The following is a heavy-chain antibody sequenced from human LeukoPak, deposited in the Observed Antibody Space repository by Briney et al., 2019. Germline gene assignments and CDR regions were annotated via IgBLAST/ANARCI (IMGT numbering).Heavy chain of an antibody. CDR1: GYPFTRYA. CDR2: IIPFFGTA. Sequence: SVKVSCKASGYPFTRYAMHWVRQAPGQGLEWMGGIIPFFGTATYAQKFQGRVTITADESTSTAYMELSSLRSEDTAVYYCARDSLGYDSSGYHYDTFDIWGQGTMVTVSS. V-gene: IGHV1-69*13. J-gene: IGHJ3*02. CDR3: ARDSLGYDSSGYHYDTFDI. D-gene: IGHD3-22*01.